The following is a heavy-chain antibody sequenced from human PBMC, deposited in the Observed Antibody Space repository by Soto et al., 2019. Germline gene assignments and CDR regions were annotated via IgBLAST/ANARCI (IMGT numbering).Heavy chain of an antibody. J-gene: IGHJ6*02. CDR1: GFTFRSYS. V-gene: IGHV3-48*02. CDR3: ARDRGWDTAMVKDV. Sequence: PPGSMRLSCEASGFTFRSYSMNWFRQAPGKGLEWVSYISSSSSTIYYADSVKGRFTISRDNAKNSLYLQMNSLRDEDTAVYYCARDRGWDTAMVKDVWGQGLTVTVSS. D-gene: IGHD5-18*01. CDR2: ISSSSSTI.